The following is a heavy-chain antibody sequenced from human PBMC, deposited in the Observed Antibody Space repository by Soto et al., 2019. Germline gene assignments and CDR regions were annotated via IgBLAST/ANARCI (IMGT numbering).Heavy chain of an antibody. Sequence: PVGSLRLSCEASGFTFSSYAMSWVRQAPGRGLEWVSSISGSGGSTYHADSVNGRFTISRDNSKNTVFLQMNSLRAEDTAVYYCAKDSPYSASYKEDGFDIWGQGSLVTVSS. CDR2: ISGSGGST. V-gene: IGHV3-23*01. J-gene: IGHJ3*02. CDR3: AKDSPYSASYKEDGFDI. CDR1: GFTFSSYA. D-gene: IGHD1-26*01.